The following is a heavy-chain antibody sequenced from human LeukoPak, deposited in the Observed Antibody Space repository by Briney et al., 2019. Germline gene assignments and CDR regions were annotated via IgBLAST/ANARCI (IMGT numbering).Heavy chain of an antibody. D-gene: IGHD2-2*01. Sequence: KTSETLSLTCTVSGGSISSSSYYWGWIRQPPGKGLEWIGSIYDSGSTYYNPSLKSRVTISVDTSKNQFSLKLSSVTAADTAVYYSARLLGETRKDIVVVPAGYYYYMDVWGKGTTVTVSS. CDR3: ARLLGETRKDIVVVPAGYYYYMDV. CDR1: GGSISSSSYY. CDR2: IYDSGST. V-gene: IGHV4-39*01. J-gene: IGHJ6*03.